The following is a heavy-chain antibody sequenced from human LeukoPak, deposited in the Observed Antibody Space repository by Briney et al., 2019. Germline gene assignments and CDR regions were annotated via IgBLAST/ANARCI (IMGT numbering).Heavy chain of an antibody. V-gene: IGHV3-53*01. Sequence: GGSLRLSCAAYGFTVSSNYMSWVRQAPGKGLEWVSVIYSGGSTYYADSVNGRFTISRDNSKNTLYLQMNSLRAEDTAVYYCARIVVNSIAVAHWFDPWGQGTLVTVSS. J-gene: IGHJ5*02. CDR2: IYSGGST. CDR3: ARIVVNSIAVAHWFDP. D-gene: IGHD6-19*01. CDR1: GFTVSSNY.